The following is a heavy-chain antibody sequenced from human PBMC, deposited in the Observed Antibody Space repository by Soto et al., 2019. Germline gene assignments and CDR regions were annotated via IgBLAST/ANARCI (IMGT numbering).Heavy chain of an antibody. D-gene: IGHD2-15*01. J-gene: IGHJ4*02. Sequence: QVQLQQWGAGLLKPSETLSLTCAIYGGSFSGYYWTWIRQPPGKGLEWIGEINQSGSTNYNPSLKGRVTLSGDTSKNQFSLKLSSVTAADTAVYYCARDRQRGYCTGGSCYSYFDYWGQGALVIVSS. CDR3: ARDRQRGYCTGGSCYSYFDY. CDR1: GGSFSGYY. V-gene: IGHV4-34*01. CDR2: INQSGST.